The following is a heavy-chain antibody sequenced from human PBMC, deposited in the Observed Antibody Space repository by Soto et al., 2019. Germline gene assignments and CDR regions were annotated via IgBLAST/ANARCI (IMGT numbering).Heavy chain of an antibody. D-gene: IGHD4-4*01. J-gene: IGHJ4*02. CDR3: ARAPPSNGFYLQGYFDY. CDR2: ISAYNGNT. CDR1: GYTFTSYG. Sequence: ASVKVSCKASGYTFTSYGISWVRQAPGQGLEWTGWISAYNGNTNYAQKLQGRVTMTTDTSTSTAYMELRSLRSDDTAVYYCARAPPSNGFYLQGYFDYWGQGTLVTVSS. V-gene: IGHV1-18*04.